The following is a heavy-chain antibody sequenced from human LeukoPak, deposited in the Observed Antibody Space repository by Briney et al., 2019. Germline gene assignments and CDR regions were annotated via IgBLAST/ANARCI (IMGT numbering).Heavy chain of an antibody. J-gene: IGHJ4*02. CDR2: IYYSGST. CDR3: ARVGEDGYNTFDY. Sequence: SETLSLTCTVSGGSISSYYWGWIRQPPGKGLEWIGYIYYSGSTNYNPSLKSRVTISVDTSKNQFSLKLSSVTAAATAVYYCARVGEDGYNTFDYWGQGTLVTVSS. D-gene: IGHD5-24*01. CDR1: GGSISSYY. V-gene: IGHV4-59*12.